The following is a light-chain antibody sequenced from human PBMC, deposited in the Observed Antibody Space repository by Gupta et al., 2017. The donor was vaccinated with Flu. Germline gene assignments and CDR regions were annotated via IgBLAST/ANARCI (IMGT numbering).Light chain of an antibody. J-gene: IGLJ2*01. CDR3: QTWDSSTGV. CDR2: QDT. CDR1: KLGNNY. V-gene: IGLV3-1*01. Sequence: SPGQTASITCSGDKLGNNYVSWYQQKPGQSPVRVIYQDTKRPSGIPERFSGSNSGNKANLTISGTQAMDEADVYCQTWDSSTGVFGGGTKLTGL.